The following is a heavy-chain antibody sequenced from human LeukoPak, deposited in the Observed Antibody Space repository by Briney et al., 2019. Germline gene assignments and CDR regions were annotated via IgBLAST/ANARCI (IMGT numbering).Heavy chain of an antibody. CDR3: AKDTPYDFWSGYSPYYFDY. CDR2: ISSGSTYM. CDR1: GFTFSSYS. V-gene: IGHV3-21*04. J-gene: IGHJ4*02. Sequence: GGSLRLSCAASGFTFSSYSMNWVRQAPGKGLEWVSSISSGSTYMYYADSVKGRFTISRDNSKNTLYLQMNSLRAEDTAVYYCAKDTPYDFWSGYSPYYFDYWGQGTLVTVSS. D-gene: IGHD3-3*01.